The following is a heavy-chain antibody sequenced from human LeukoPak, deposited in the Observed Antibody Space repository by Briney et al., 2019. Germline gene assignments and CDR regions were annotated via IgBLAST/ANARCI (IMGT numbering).Heavy chain of an antibody. J-gene: IGHJ4*02. CDR2: ISSSSSYI. Sequence: PGGSLRLSCAASGFTFSSYSMNWVRQAPGKGLEWVSSISSSSSYIYYADSVKGRFTISRDNAKNSLYLQMNSLRAEDTAVYYCARDASRRKGFDYWGQGTLVTVSS. CDR1: GFTFSSYS. CDR3: ARDASRRKGFDY. V-gene: IGHV3-21*01.